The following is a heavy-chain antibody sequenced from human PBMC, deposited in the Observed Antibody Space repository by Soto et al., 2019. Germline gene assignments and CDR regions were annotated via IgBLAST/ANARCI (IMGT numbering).Heavy chain of an antibody. Sequence: PGGSLRLSCAASGFTFSSYSMNWVRQAPGKGLEWVANINQDGSEKYCADSVKGRFTISRDNAKNSLYLQMDSLRVEDTALYYCFNVAFGYWGRGTLVTVSS. CDR1: GFTFSSYS. J-gene: IGHJ4*02. V-gene: IGHV3-7*01. CDR2: INQDGSEK. CDR3: FNVAFGY.